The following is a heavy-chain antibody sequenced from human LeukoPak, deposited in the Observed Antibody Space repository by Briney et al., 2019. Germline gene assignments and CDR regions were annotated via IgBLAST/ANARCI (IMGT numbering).Heavy chain of an antibody. Sequence: PSETLSLTCTVSGGSISSSSYYWGWIRQPPGKGLEWIGSIYYSGSTYYNPSLKSRVTISVDTSKNQFSLKLSSVTAADTAVYYCARGEMYCSSTSCSNDAFDIWGQGTMVTVSS. J-gene: IGHJ3*02. CDR1: GGSISSSSYY. CDR2: IYYSGST. CDR3: ARGEMYCSSTSCSNDAFDI. V-gene: IGHV4-39*07. D-gene: IGHD2-2*01.